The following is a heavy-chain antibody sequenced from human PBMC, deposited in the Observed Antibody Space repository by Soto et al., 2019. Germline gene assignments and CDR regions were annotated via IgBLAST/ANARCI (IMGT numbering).Heavy chain of an antibody. CDR1: GYTLTDYY. D-gene: IGHD1-26*01. V-gene: IGHV1-2*02. CDR3: ARSSGSYSYYGMAV. CDR2: INPKTGDT. Sequence: QVQLAQSGAEVKKPGASVKFSCKASGYTLTDYYIHWVRQAPGRGLEWMGWINPKTGDTYSAQNFQGRVTTTRDTSIDTGYMELSRLQSDDTAVYYCARSSGSYSYYGMAVWVQGTTLTVSS. J-gene: IGHJ6*02.